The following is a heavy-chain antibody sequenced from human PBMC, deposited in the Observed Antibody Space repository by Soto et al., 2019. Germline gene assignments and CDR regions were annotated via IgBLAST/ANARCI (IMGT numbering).Heavy chain of an antibody. CDR1: GYTFTSYS. Sequence: QVQLVQSGAEVKKPGASVKVACKTSGYTFTSYSISWVRQAPGQGLEWMGWISTDNGNTNYAQKFQGRVTMTTDTSTSTDYMELRSQRSDDTAVFYCARDGECSKWEILYYFDYWGKGTMVTVSS. D-gene: IGHD2-15*01. J-gene: IGHJ4*02. CDR2: ISTDNGNT. V-gene: IGHV1-18*01. CDR3: ARDGECSKWEILYYFDY.